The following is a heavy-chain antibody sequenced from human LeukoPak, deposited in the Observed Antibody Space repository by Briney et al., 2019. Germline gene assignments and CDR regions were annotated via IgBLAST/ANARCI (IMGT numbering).Heavy chain of an antibody. D-gene: IGHD3-22*01. CDR1: GGSIISDDYY. CDR3: AKESLEGGSGYYYGRDY. Sequence: SETLSLTCTVSGGSIISDDYYWIWIRQPPGKGLEWIGHIDYRWSTYYNPSLMSRGSISMDTSNNQFSLRLTSVTAADTAVYYCAKESLEGGSGYYYGRDYWGQGTLVTVSS. J-gene: IGHJ4*02. CDR2: IDYRWST. V-gene: IGHV4-30-4*01.